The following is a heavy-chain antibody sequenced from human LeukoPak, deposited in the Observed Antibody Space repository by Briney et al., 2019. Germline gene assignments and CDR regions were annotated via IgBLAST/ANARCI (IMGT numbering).Heavy chain of an antibody. Sequence: PGGSLRLSCAASGFTFSSYSMNWVRQPPGKGLEWIGEINHTGSTNYNPSLKSRVTISVDTSKNQFSLKLSSVTAADTAVYYCARGAPPGTTLELLGDSGGYWGQGTLVTVSS. D-gene: IGHD1-1*01. CDR1: GFTFSSYS. V-gene: IGHV4-34*01. CDR2: INHTGST. CDR3: ARGAPPGTTLELLGDSGGY. J-gene: IGHJ4*02.